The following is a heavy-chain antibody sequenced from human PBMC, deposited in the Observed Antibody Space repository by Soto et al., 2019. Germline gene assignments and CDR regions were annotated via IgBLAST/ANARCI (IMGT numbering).Heavy chain of an antibody. CDR2: IIPIFGTA. CDR3: AHAYYYDSSGYSRLDF. CDR1: GGTFSSYA. Sequence: SVKVSCKASGGTFSSYAISWVRQAPGQGLEWMGGIIPIFGTANYAQKFQGRVTITADESTSTAYMELSSLRSEDTAVYYCAHAYYYDSSGYSRLDFWGQGSLVTVSS. J-gene: IGHJ4*02. D-gene: IGHD3-22*01. V-gene: IGHV1-69*13.